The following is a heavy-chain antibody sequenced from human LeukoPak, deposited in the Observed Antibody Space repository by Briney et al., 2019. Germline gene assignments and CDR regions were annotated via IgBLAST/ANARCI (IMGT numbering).Heavy chain of an antibody. V-gene: IGHV4-39*01. CDR1: GGSISSSSYY. J-gene: IGHJ4*02. Sequence: SETLSLTYTVSGGSISSSSYYWGWIRQPPGKGLEWIGSIYYSGSTYYNPSLKSRVTISVDTSKNQFSLKLSSVTAADTAVYYCARAVGMVVTVWGQGTLVTVSS. CDR3: ARAVGMVVTV. D-gene: IGHD4/OR15-4a*01. CDR2: IYYSGST.